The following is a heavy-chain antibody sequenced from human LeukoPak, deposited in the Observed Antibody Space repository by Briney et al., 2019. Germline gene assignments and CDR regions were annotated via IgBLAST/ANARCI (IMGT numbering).Heavy chain of an antibody. CDR2: ISYDGSNK. CDR1: GFTFSSYG. Sequence: PGGSLRLSCAASGFTFSSYGMHWVRQAPGKGLEQVAVISYDGSNKYYADSVKGRFTISRDNSKNTLYLQMNSLRAEDTAVYYCARGGSSWEFDYWGQRTLVTVSS. D-gene: IGHD6-13*01. V-gene: IGHV3-30*03. J-gene: IGHJ4*02. CDR3: ARGGSSWEFDY.